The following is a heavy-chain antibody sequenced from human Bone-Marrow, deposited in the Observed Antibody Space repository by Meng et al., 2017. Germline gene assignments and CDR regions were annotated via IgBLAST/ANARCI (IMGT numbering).Heavy chain of an antibody. Sequence: EETRPGAQVKVSCKASGYSSTAYYYLWVRQDPGQGLEWMGHIKTSKSDIHNGQTFQGRVSMTRDTSINTAYVELSRLRSDDTAVYYCVRDENISLGKLFGDYWGQGALVTVSS. CDR1: GYSSTAYY. D-gene: IGHD2-21*01. V-gene: IGHV1-2*06. J-gene: IGHJ4*02. CDR2: IKTSKSDI. CDR3: VRDENISLGKLFGDY.